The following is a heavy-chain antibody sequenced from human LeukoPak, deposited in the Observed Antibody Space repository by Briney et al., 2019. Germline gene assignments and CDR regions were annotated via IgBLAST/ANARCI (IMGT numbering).Heavy chain of an antibody. CDR3: AKRRTTVITMDCFDY. D-gene: IGHD4-17*01. V-gene: IGHV3-23*01. CDR2: ISGGAGTP. J-gene: IGHJ4*02. CDR1: GFTFSNYA. Sequence: GGSLRLSCAASGFTFSNYAMSWVRQAPGKGLEWVSGISGGAGTPYYADSVKGRFTISRDNSKNTLYLQMSSLRAEDTAVYYCAKRRTTVITMDCFDYWGQGTLVTVSS.